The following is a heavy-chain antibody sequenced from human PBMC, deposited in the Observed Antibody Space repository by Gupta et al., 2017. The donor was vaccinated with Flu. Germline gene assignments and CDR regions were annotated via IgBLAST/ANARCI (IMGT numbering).Heavy chain of an antibody. Sequence: QLQLQESGPGLVQPSATPSLTCIDSGGSTHSGSHFWGWIRQPPGQGLEWIDGIYHGGSSYYIPSLKSRVIISVDTSTIQFSLKLSSVTAADTAVFYCARIMHYYESDGYYWDYWGQGTLVTVPS. J-gene: IGHJ4*02. CDR1: GGSTHSGSHF. V-gene: IGHV4-39*01. CDR2: IYHGGSS. CDR3: ARIMHYYESDGYYWDY. D-gene: IGHD3-22*01.